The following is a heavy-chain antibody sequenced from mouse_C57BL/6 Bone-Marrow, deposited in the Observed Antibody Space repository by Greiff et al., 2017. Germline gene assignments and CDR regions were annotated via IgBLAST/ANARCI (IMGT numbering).Heavy chain of an antibody. J-gene: IGHJ2*01. Sequence: EVHLVESGGDLVKPGGSLKLSCAASGFTFSSYGMSWVRQTPDKRLEWVATISSGGSYTYYPDSVKGRFTISRDNAKNTLYLQMSSLKSEDTAMYYCARRWLLFFDYWGQGTTLTVSS. CDR2: ISSGGSYT. CDR3: ARRWLLFFDY. D-gene: IGHD2-3*01. V-gene: IGHV5-6*01. CDR1: GFTFSSYG.